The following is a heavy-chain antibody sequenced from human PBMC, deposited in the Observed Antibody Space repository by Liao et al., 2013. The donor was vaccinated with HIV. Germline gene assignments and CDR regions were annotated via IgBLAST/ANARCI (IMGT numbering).Heavy chain of an antibody. CDR3: ARRAVWSGPSSYWYFDL. J-gene: IGHJ2*01. D-gene: IGHD3-3*01. CDR2: IYNSGNSYGGNT. CDR1: GGSISSYY. Sequence: QVQLQESGPGLVKPSETLSLTCSVSGGSISSYYWHWIRQPAGKGLEWIGRIYNSGNSYGGNTDYSPSLKSRVTLSVDSSKNQNQISLRMTSVTAADTAVYFCARRAVWSGPSSYWYFDLWGRGTLVTVSS. V-gene: IGHV4-4*07.